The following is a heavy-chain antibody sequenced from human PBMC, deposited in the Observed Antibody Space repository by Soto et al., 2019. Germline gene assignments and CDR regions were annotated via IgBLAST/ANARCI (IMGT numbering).Heavy chain of an antibody. J-gene: IGHJ4*02. CDR2: IRSKAYGGTT. D-gene: IGHD3-3*01. V-gene: IGHV3-49*03. CDR1: GFTFGDYA. Sequence: GGSLRLSCTASGFTFGDYAMSWFRQAPGKGLEWVGFIRSKAYGGTTEYAASVKGRFTISRDDSKSIAYLQMNSLKTEDTAVYYCTRAYYDFWSGYYYFDYWGQGTLVTVSS. CDR3: TRAYYDFWSGYYYFDY.